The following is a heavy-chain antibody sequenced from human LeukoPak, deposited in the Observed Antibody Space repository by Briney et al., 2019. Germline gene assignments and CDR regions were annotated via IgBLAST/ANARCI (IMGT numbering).Heavy chain of an antibody. V-gene: IGHV3-23*01. CDR3: AKVLNYYASGYFDY. J-gene: IGHJ4*02. CDR2: ISGGGGST. CDR1: GFTFSNYA. D-gene: IGHD3-10*01. Sequence: GGSLRLSCAASGFTFSNYAMSWVRQAPGKGLEWVSGISGGGGSTYYADSVKGRFTISRDNSKNTLYLQMNSLRAEDTAVYYCAKVLNYYASGYFDYWGQGTLVTVSS.